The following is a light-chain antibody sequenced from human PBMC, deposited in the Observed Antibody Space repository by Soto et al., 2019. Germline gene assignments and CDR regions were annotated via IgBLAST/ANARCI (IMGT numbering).Light chain of an antibody. V-gene: IGLV1-51*01. J-gene: IGLJ2*01. CDR2: DNN. CDR1: SSDVGIYNY. Sequence: QSALTQPASVSGSPGQSIAISCTGSSSDVGIYNYVSWYQQHPGKVPKLIIYDNNRRPSGIPDRFSGSKSGTSATLGITGLQTGDEADYFCETWDSSLSAVLFGGGTKLTVL. CDR3: ETWDSSLSAVL.